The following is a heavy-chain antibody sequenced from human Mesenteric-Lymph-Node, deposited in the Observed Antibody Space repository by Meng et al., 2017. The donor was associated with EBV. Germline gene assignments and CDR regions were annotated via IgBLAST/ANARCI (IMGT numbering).Heavy chain of an antibody. CDR1: GGTFSSHA. J-gene: IGHJ4*02. D-gene: IGHD5-12*01. CDR2: IVPIFGTT. V-gene: IGHV1-69*12. CDR3: ARGAATMPLEY. Sequence: VQLVQSGDGGKKPGSSVKVSCKASGGTFSSHAFSWVRQAPGQGLEWMGGIVPIFGTTTYAQKFQGRLTITADEATSTAHMELHGLRSDDTALYFCARGAATMPLEYWGQGALVTVSS.